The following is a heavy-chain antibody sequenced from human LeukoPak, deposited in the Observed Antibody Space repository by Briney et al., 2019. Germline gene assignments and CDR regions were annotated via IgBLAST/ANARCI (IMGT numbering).Heavy chain of an antibody. D-gene: IGHD2-2*01. CDR1: GGSISSYY. CDR3: ARGNCSSTSCYQEFDY. Sequence: PSETLSLTCTVSGGSISSYYWSWIRQPPGKGLEWIGYIYYSGSTNYNPSLKSRVTISVDTSKNQFSLKLSSVTAADTAVYYCARGNCSSTSCYQEFDYWGRGTLVTVSS. CDR2: IYYSGST. J-gene: IGHJ4*02. V-gene: IGHV4-59*08.